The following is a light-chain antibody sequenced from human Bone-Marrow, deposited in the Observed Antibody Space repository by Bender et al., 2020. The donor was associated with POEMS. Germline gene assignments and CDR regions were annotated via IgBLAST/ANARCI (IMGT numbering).Light chain of an antibody. J-gene: IGLJ1*01. CDR3: CSYRSSVTYV. CDR1: SSDVGSYNL. Sequence: QSALTQPASVSGSPGQSITISCTGTSSDVGSYNLVSWYQQYPGKAPKLMIYDVSARPSGVSDRFSGSKSGNTASLTISGLQTEDEADYYCCSYRSSVTYVFGTGTKVTVL. V-gene: IGLV2-14*02. CDR2: DVS.